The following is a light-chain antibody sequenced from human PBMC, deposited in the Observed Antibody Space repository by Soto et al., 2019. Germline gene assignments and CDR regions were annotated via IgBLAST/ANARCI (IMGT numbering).Light chain of an antibody. V-gene: IGLV2-14*01. CDR1: RSDVGGYNY. CDR2: EVS. J-gene: IGLJ2*01. CDR3: SSYTSSSVV. Sequence: QSVLTQPASVSGSPGQSITISCTGTRSDVGGYNYVAWYQPHPGKAPKLMIYEVSNRTSGVSNRFSGSKSGNTASLTISGLQAEDEADYYCSSYTSSSVVVGGGTQRTVL.